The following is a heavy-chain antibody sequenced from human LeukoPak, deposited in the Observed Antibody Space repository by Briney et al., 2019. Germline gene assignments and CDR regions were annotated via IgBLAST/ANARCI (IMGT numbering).Heavy chain of an antibody. V-gene: IGHV4-59*12. CDR3: ARESWGSLTY. J-gene: IGHJ4*02. CDR2: ICRGAST. Sequence: SETLSLTCTVSGGSISSFCLSWIRQAPGNGLDWIGYICRGASTIYSPSFKRRVTISADTSKNQFSLELRSVTPADTAVYYCARESWGSLTYWGQGTLVTVSP. D-gene: IGHD3-16*01. CDR1: GGSISSFC.